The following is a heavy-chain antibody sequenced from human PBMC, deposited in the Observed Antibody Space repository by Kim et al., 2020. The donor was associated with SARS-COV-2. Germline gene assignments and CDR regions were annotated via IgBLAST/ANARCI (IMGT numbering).Heavy chain of an antibody. Sequence: GGSLRLSCAASGFTFSSDAMSWVRQAPGKGLEWVSRIGTSAGSTFYAEYVKGRFTISRDNSKNTLFLQLNSLRAEDTAVYYCAKQGGTTVYFDYWGQGTLVTVSS. V-gene: IGHV3-23*01. CDR1: GFTFSSDA. J-gene: IGHJ4*02. CDR2: IGTSAGST. D-gene: IGHD4-17*01. CDR3: AKQGGTTVYFDY.